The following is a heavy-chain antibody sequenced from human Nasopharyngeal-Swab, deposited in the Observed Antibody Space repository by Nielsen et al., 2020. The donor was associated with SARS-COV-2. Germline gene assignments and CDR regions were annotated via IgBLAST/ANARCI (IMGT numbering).Heavy chain of an antibody. Sequence: GESLKIFCAASGFTFSSYGMHWVRQAPGKGLEWVAVISYDGSNKYYADSVKGRFTISRDNSKNTLYLQMNSLRAEDTAVYYCAKGMLQGMDYWGQGTLVTVSS. J-gene: IGHJ4*02. D-gene: IGHD2-8*01. CDR2: ISYDGSNK. CDR3: AKGMLQGMDY. V-gene: IGHV3-30*18. CDR1: GFTFSSYG.